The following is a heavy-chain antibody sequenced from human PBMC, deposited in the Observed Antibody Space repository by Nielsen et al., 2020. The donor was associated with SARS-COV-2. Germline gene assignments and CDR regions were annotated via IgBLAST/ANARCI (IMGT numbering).Heavy chain of an antibody. J-gene: IGHJ4*02. CDR3: ARDTIRTPLDY. V-gene: IGHV1-18*01. CDR2: ISAYNGNT. CDR1: GGTFSSYA. D-gene: IGHD1-14*01. Sequence: ASVKVSCKASGGTFSSYAISWVRQAPGQGLEWMGWISAYNGNTNYAQKLQGRVTMTTDTSTSTAYMELRSLRSDDTAVYYCARDTIRTPLDYWGQGTLVTVSS.